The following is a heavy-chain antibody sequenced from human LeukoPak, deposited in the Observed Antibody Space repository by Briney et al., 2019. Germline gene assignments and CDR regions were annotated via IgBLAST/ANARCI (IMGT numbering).Heavy chain of an antibody. CDR1: GFTFSSYG. D-gene: IGHD3-22*01. CDR3: AREAYYYDSSGYYYSYLFDY. V-gene: IGHV3-23*01. CDR2: ISSSST. J-gene: IGHJ4*02. Sequence: GGSLRLSCAASGFTFSSYGMSWVRQAPGKGLEWVSAISSSSTYYADSVKGRFTISRDNSKNTLYLQMNSLRAEDTAVYYCAREAYYYDSSGYYYSYLFDYWGQGTLVTVSS.